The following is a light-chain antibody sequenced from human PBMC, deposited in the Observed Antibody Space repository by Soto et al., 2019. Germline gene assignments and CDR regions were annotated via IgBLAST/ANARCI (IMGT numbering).Light chain of an antibody. CDR2: DVS. Sequence: QSALTQPASVSGSPGQSITISCTGTSSDVGGYNYVSWYQQHPGKAPKLMIYDVSDRPSGVSNRFSGSKSGNTASLTTSGLQAEDEADYYCSSYTSGCYVFGTGTKVTVL. CDR3: SSYTSGCYV. V-gene: IGLV2-14*01. J-gene: IGLJ1*01. CDR1: SSDVGGYNY.